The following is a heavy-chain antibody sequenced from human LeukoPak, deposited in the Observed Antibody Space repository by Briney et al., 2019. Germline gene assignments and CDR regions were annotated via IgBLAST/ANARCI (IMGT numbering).Heavy chain of an antibody. D-gene: IGHD7-27*01. Sequence: PSQTLSLTCAVSGGSISSGGYSWSWIRQPPGQGLEWIGYIYHSGSTYYNPSLKSRVTISVDRSKNQFSLKLSSVTAADTAVYYCARGDGLTGFDYWGQGTLVTVSS. CDR1: GGSISSGGYS. V-gene: IGHV4-30-2*01. CDR3: ARGDGLTGFDY. CDR2: IYHSGST. J-gene: IGHJ4*02.